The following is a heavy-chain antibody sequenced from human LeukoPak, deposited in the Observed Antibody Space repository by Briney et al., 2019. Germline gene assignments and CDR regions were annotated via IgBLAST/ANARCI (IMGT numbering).Heavy chain of an antibody. CDR3: ARPAPYYDFWSGYYQYFQH. V-gene: IGHV3-30-3*01. J-gene: IGHJ1*01. CDR2: ISYDGSNK. D-gene: IGHD3-3*01. CDR1: GFTFSSYA. Sequence: PGRSLRLSCAASGFTFSSYAMHWVRQAPGKGLEWVAVISYDGSNKYYADSVKGRFTISRDNSKNTLYLQMNSLRAEDTAVYYCARPAPYYDFWSGYYQYFQHWGQGTLVTVSS.